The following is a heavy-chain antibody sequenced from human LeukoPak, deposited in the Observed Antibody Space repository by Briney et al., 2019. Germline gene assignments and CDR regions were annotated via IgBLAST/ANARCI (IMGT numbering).Heavy chain of an antibody. CDR1: GFSLTTGGMC. CDR2: IDWNDNQ. J-gene: IGHJ4*02. CDR3: ARSDTVTTFDF. Sequence: KESGPTLVNPTQTLTLTCTFSGFSLTTGGMCVSWIRQPPGKALEWLARIDWNDNQHYRTSLRTRLTISKDTSKNQVGLTMTNMDPVDTATYYCARSDTVTTFDFWGQGALVTVSS. D-gene: IGHD4-17*01. V-gene: IGHV2-70*11.